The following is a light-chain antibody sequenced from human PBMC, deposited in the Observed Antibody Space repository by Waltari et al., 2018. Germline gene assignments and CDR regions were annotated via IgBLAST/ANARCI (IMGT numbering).Light chain of an antibody. V-gene: IGLV2-23*02. CDR1: SSDIGYYNL. J-gene: IGLJ3*02. CDR2: EVN. CDR3: CSYIGDSAWV. Sequence: QSALTQPASVSGSPGQSITISCTGTSSDIGYYNLVSWYQQDPGKAPKVIIYEVNKRPAGVSNRFSGSKSGNTASLTISGLQADDEADYYCCSYIGDSAWVFGGGTKVTVL.